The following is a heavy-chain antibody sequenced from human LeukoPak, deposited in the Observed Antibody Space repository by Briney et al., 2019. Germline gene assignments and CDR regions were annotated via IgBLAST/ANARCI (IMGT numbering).Heavy chain of an antibody. CDR3: AKGNGLYSSSWNDAFDI. CDR2: ISSSGSTI. CDR1: GFTFSSYE. V-gene: IGHV3-48*03. D-gene: IGHD6-13*01. J-gene: IGHJ3*02. Sequence: GGSLRLSCAASGFTFSSYEMNWVRQAPGKGLEWVSYISSSGSTIYYADSLKGRFTISRDNSKDTLYVQMNSLRAEDTAVYYCAKGNGLYSSSWNDAFDIWGQGTMVTVSS.